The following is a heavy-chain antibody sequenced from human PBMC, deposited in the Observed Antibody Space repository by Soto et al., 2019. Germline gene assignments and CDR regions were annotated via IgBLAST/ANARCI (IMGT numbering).Heavy chain of an antibody. V-gene: IGHV3-11*03. J-gene: IGHJ4*02. D-gene: IGHD6-6*01. CDR2: ISSSSSHT. CDR3: ARRVSPHFDY. Sequence: PGGSLRLCCAASGFSFSDYYMSWIRQAPGKGLEWLTYISSSSSHTNYADSVEGRFTISRDNAKNSVYLHLNSLRAGDTAIYYCARRVSPHFDYWGQGTLVTVSS. CDR1: GFSFSDYY.